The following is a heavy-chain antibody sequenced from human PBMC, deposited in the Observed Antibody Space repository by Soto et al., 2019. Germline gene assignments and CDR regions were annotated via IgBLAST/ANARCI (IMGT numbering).Heavy chain of an antibody. CDR3: ARGRYCLSGRCFPNWFDS. J-gene: IGHJ5*01. D-gene: IGHD2-15*01. V-gene: IGHV4-30-4*01. CDR1: GDSISNLAYY. CDR2: IYKSATT. Sequence: SETLSLTCSVSGDSISNLAYYWAWIRQPPGQALEYIGYIYKSATTYYNPSFERRVAISVDTSKSQFSLNVTSVAAADTAVYFCARGRYCLSGRCFPNWFDSWGQGARVTVSS.